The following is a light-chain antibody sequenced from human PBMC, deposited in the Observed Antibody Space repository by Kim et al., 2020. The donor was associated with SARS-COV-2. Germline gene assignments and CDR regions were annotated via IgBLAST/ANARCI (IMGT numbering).Light chain of an antibody. J-gene: IGLJ3*02. V-gene: IGLV2-14*01. Sequence: QSALTQPASVSGSPGQSITISCTGTGSDVGGYNYVSWYQQHPGKAPKLMIYDVSKRPSGVSNRFSGSKSGNTASLTISGLQAEDEADYYCSSYTSSSTWVFGGGTQLTVL. CDR2: DVS. CDR3: SSYTSSSTWV. CDR1: GSDVGGYNY.